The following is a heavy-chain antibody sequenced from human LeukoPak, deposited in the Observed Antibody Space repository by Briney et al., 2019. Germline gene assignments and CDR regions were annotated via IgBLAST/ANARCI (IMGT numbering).Heavy chain of an antibody. D-gene: IGHD3-10*01. V-gene: IGHV4-59*01. Sequence: KPSETLSLTCTVSGGSISSYYWSWIRQPPGKGLEWIGYIYYSGSTNYNPSLKSRVTISVDTSKNQISLKLSSVTAADTAVYYCARTMVRGDAFDIWGQGTMVTVSS. CDR1: GGSISSYY. J-gene: IGHJ3*02. CDR3: ARTMVRGDAFDI. CDR2: IYYSGST.